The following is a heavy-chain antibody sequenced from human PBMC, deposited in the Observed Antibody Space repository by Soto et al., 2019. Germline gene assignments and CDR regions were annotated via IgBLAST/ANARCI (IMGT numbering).Heavy chain of an antibody. Sequence: PWWSXRVSCASSGCTCIIYCIHLFRHAPGKGLELVAVISYDGSNKYYADSVNGRFTISRYNSKNTLYLQMNSLRAEDTAVYYCAKDREMDKIKGDFDIWGQGTMV. D-gene: IGHD2-2*03. CDR3: AKDREMDKIKGDFDI. CDR2: ISYDGSNK. V-gene: IGHV3-30*18. J-gene: IGHJ3*02. CDR1: GCTCIIYC.